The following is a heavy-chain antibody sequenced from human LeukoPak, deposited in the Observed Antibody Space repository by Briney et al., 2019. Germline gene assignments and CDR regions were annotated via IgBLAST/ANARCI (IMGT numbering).Heavy chain of an antibody. Sequence: GGSLRLSCAASGFTFSSYSMNWVRQAPGKGLEWVSSISSSSSYIYYADSVKGRFTISRDNAKNSLYLQMNSLRAEDTAVYYCARVHYGSGSYPRSAAYYYYGMDVWGKGTTVTVSS. J-gene: IGHJ6*04. CDR1: GFTFSSYS. CDR3: ARVHYGSGSYPRSAAYYYYGMDV. D-gene: IGHD3-10*01. CDR2: ISSSSSYI. V-gene: IGHV3-21*01.